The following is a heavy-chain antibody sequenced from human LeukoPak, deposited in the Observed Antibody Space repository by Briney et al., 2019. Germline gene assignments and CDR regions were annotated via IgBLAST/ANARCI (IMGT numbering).Heavy chain of an antibody. CDR3: AKADTTVVPNLDY. J-gene: IGHJ4*02. CDR2: ISGGGGTT. CDR1: GFTFSGYA. Sequence: GGSLRLSCAASGFTFSGYAMSWVRQVPGKGLEWVSVISGGGGTTYYADSVKGRFTISRDNSKNTVYLQMNSLRAEDTALYYCAKADTTVVPNLDYWGQGTLVTVSS. V-gene: IGHV3-23*01. D-gene: IGHD4-23*01.